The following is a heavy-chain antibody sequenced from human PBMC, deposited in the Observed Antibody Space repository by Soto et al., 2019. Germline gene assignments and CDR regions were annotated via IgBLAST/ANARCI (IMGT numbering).Heavy chain of an antibody. J-gene: IGHJ4*02. CDR1: GFTFSSYG. Sequence: QVQLVESGGGVVQPGRSLRLSCAASGFTFSSYGMHWVRQASGKRLEWVAVIWYDGSNKYYADSVKGRFTISRDNSKNTLYLQMNSLRAEDPAVYYCARGSMYYDFWSGYYGYWGQGTLVTVSS. CDR3: ARGSMYYDFWSGYYGY. V-gene: IGHV3-33*01. CDR2: IWYDGSNK. D-gene: IGHD3-3*01.